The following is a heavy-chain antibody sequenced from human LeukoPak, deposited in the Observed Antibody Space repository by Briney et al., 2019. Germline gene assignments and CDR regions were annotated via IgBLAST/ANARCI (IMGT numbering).Heavy chain of an antibody. CDR2: IYYSGST. Sequence: SETLSLTCTVFGGSISSCYWSWIRQPPGKGLEWIGYIYYSGSTNYNPSPKSRVTISVDTSKNQFSLKLSSVTAADTAVYYCARVGTYGSGSYLSWLDYWGQGTLVTVSS. J-gene: IGHJ4*02. D-gene: IGHD3-10*01. CDR3: ARVGTYGSGSYLSWLDY. V-gene: IGHV4-59*01. CDR1: GGSISSCY.